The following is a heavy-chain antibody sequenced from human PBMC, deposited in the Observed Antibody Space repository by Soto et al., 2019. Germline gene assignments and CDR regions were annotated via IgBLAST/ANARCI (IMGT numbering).Heavy chain of an antibody. V-gene: IGHV1-2*02. CDR1: GYIFTAYS. Sequence: ASVKVSCKASGYIFTAYSMHWVRQAPGQGLEWVGWFNPNSGDTIYAQKFQGRVTLTGDTSISTAYMELYSLTSDDTAVYYCAREASAVISLDYWGQATLVTVSS. CDR2: FNPNSGDT. CDR3: AREASAVISLDY. J-gene: IGHJ4*02. D-gene: IGHD6-19*01.